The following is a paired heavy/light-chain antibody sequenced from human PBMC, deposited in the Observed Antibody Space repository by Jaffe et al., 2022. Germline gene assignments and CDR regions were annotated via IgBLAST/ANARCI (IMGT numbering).Heavy chain of an antibody. CDR3: AGITRGYSYGYIGGLDY. V-gene: IGHV4-4*02. CDR2: IYHSGST. D-gene: IGHD5-18*01. CDR1: GGSISGNNW. Sequence: QVQLQESGPGLVKPSGTLSLTCTVSGGSISGNNWWSWIRQPPGKGLEWIGEIYHSGSTNYNPSLKSRVTISVDKSKNQFSLNLNSVTAADTAVYYCAGITRGYSYGYIGGLDYWGQGTLVTVSS. J-gene: IGHJ4*02.
Light chain of an antibody. V-gene: IGKV1-33*01. CDR2: DAS. J-gene: IGKJ4*01. Sequence: DIQMTQSPSSLSASVGDRVTITCQASQDISRDLNWYQQKPGKAPKLLIYDASNLETGVPSRFSGGGSGTDFTFTISSLQPEDIATYYCQQYDNLPLTFGGGTKVEIK. CDR1: QDISRD. CDR3: QQYDNLPLT.